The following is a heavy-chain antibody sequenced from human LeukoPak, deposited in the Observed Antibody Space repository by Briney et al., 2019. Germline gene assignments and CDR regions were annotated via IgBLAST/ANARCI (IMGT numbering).Heavy chain of an antibody. Sequence: SGPTLVNPTQTLTLTCTFSGFSLSTSGVGVGWFRQPPGKALEWLALIYWDDDKRYSPSLKSRLTITKDTSKNQVVLTMTNMDPVDTATYYCARLSRDSSGYYPLFYYFDYWGQGTLVTVSS. V-gene: IGHV2-5*02. CDR3: ARLSRDSSGYYPLFYYFDY. CDR2: IYWDDDK. D-gene: IGHD3-22*01. J-gene: IGHJ4*02. CDR1: GFSLSTSGVG.